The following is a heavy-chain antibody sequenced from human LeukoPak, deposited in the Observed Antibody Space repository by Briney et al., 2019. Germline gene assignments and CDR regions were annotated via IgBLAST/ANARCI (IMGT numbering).Heavy chain of an antibody. D-gene: IGHD3-9*01. J-gene: IGHJ6*04. Sequence: SVKVSCKASGGTFSSYAISWVRQAPGQGLEWMGGIIPIFGTANYAQKFQGRVTITADESTSTAYMELSSLRSEDTAVYYCARDKEDILTVYQGYYYYGMAVWGKGTTVTVSS. CDR3: ARDKEDILTVYQGYYYYGMAV. V-gene: IGHV1-69*13. CDR2: IIPIFGTA. CDR1: GGTFSSYA.